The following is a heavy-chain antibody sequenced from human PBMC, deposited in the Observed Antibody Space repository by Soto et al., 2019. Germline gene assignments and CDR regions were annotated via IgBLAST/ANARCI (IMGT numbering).Heavy chain of an antibody. D-gene: IGHD1-26*01. J-gene: IGHJ6*02. CDR1: GFTFTFYW. V-gene: IGHV3-7*01. Sequence: EVQLVESGGGLVQPRGSLRLSCAVSGFTFTFYWMAWVRQAPGKGLEWVANIKQDGSEKYYVDSVKGRFTISRDDDKNSLYLQMNSLGAEDTAVYYCARVRRRDWEMLQMVTYFYYGMDVWGQGTTVTVSS. CDR2: IKQDGSEK. CDR3: ARVRRRDWEMLQMVTYFYYGMDV.